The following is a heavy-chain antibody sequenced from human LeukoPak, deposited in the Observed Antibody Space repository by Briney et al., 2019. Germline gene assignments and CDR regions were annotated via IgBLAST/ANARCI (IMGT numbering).Heavy chain of an antibody. D-gene: IGHD6-19*01. CDR2: IYTSGST. V-gene: IGHV4-61*02. J-gene: IGHJ4*02. CDR1: GGSISSGSYY. CDR3: ARLLYSSGSYRFDY. Sequence: PSETLSLTCTVSGGSISSGSYYWSWIRQPAGKGLEWIGRIYTSGSTNYNPSLKSRVTISVDTSKNQFSLKLSSVTAADTAVYYCARLLYSSGSYRFDYWGQGTLVTVSS.